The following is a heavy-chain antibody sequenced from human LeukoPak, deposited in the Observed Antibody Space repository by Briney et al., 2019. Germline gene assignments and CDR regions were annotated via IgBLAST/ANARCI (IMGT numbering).Heavy chain of an antibody. J-gene: IGHJ4*02. CDR1: GFTFSNYS. CDR2: ISSSSSYI. Sequence: GGSLRLSCAASGFTFSNYSMNWVRQAPGKGLEWVSSISSSSSYIYYADSVKGRFTISRDNAKHSLYLQMNSLRAEDTALYYCASLNRADCSSTSCHTHYWGQGTLVTVSS. V-gene: IGHV3-21*01. CDR3: ASLNRADCSSTSCHTHY. D-gene: IGHD2-2*01.